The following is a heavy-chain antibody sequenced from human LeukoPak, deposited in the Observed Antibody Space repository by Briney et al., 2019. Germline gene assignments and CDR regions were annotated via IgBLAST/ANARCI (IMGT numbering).Heavy chain of an antibody. Sequence: QPGGSLRLSCAASGITFNNYAMNWVRQAPGKGLEWVPAVSGPGLTTFYADSVKGRFLISRDNNKNMLYLQMNSLRTEDTAMYYCTKIWCSGDDCGDYWGQGTLVTVSS. J-gene: IGHJ4*02. V-gene: IGHV3-23*01. CDR2: VSGPGLTT. CDR3: TKIWCSGDDCGDY. CDR1: GITFNNYA. D-gene: IGHD5-12*01.